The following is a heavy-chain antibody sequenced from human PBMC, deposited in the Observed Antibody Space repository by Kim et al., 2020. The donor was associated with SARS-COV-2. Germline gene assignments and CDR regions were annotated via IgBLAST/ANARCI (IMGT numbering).Heavy chain of an antibody. CDR3: ARDGLLPGYYYYGMDV. CDR1: GFTFSSYS. CDR2: ISSSSSYI. J-gene: IGHJ6*02. D-gene: IGHD2-21*02. Sequence: GGSLRLSCAASGFTFSSYSMNWVRQAPGKGLEWVSSISSSSSYIYYADSVKGRFTISRDNAKNSLYLQMNSLRAEDTAVYYCARDGLLPGYYYYGMDVWGQGTTVTVSS. V-gene: IGHV3-21*01.